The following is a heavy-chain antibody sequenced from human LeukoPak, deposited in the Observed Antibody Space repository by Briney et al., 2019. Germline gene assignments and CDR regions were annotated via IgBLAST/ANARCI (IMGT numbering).Heavy chain of an antibody. V-gene: IGHV4-30-4*01. D-gene: IGHD6-13*01. Sequence: KPSETLSLTCTVSGGSISSGDYYWSWIRQPPGKGLEWIGYIYYSGSTYYNPSLKSRVTISVDTSKNQFSLKLSSVTAADTAVYYCARGRRAAAADYWGQGTLVTVSS. CDR1: GGSISSGDYY. CDR2: IYYSGST. CDR3: ARGRRAAAADY. J-gene: IGHJ4*02.